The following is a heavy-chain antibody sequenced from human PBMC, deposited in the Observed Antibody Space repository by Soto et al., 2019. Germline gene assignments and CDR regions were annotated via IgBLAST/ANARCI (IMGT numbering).Heavy chain of an antibody. V-gene: IGHV4-4*02. CDR2: THESGRT. D-gene: IGHD5-12*01. Sequence: HVQLQESGPGLVRPSGTLSLTCAVSGDSIRNGKWWSWVRHAPEKGLEWIGETHESGRTNSNPSLESRLTISVDNSRNQFSLILKSITAADTAVYFCAREGDRGYSLGYWGRGTLITVSS. CDR3: AREGDRGYSLGY. CDR1: GDSIRNGKW. J-gene: IGHJ4*02.